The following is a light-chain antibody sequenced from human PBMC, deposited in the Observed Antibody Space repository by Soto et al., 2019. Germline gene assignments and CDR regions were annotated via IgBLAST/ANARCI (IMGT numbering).Light chain of an antibody. CDR1: QSISTY. Sequence: DIQMTQSPSSLSASVGDRVTITCRASQSISTYVNWYQQKLGKAPKLLIHAASSLQSGVPSRFSGGGYGTEFTLTISSLQLEDFATYYCQQSHTNPLTFGGGTTGDIK. J-gene: IGKJ4*01. CDR2: AAS. V-gene: IGKV1-39*01. CDR3: QQSHTNPLT.